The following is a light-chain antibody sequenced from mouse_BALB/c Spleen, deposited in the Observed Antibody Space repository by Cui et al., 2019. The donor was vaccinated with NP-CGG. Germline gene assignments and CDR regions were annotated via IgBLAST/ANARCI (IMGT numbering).Light chain of an antibody. V-gene: IGLV1*01. CDR1: TGAVTTSNY. CDR2: GTN. Sequence: QAVFTQESAPTTSPGETVTLTCRSSTGAVTTSNYANWVQEKPDHLFTGLIGGTNNRAPGVPARFSGSLIGDKAALTITGAQTEDEAIYFCVLWYSNHWVFGGGTKLTVL. J-gene: IGLJ1*01. CDR3: VLWYSNHWV.